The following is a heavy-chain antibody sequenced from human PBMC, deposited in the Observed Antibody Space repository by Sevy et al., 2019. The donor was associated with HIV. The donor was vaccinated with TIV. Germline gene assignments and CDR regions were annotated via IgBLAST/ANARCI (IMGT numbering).Heavy chain of an antibody. J-gene: IGHJ3*02. CDR2: ISGDTYYT. Sequence: GGSLRLSCNASGITFSTSVMNWVRQSPDRGLEWVSSISGDTYYTHYADSMRGRVIVSRDNARNSLFLEMTSLTVEDTAVYYCTRASLLGYCSTTSCYYAFDIWGPGTVVTVSS. CDR1: GITFSTSV. D-gene: IGHD2-2*01. V-gene: IGHV3-21*01. CDR3: TRASLLGYCSTTSCYYAFDI.